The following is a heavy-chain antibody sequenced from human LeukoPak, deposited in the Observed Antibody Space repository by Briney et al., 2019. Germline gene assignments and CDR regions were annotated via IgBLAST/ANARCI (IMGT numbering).Heavy chain of an antibody. J-gene: IGHJ2*01. D-gene: IGHD3-10*01. Sequence: SVKVSCKASGYTFTSYGISWVRQAPGQGLEWMGGIIPIFGTANYAQKFQGRVTITADESTSTAYMELSSLRSEDTAVYYCASRLWFGELHPHRYFDLWGRGTLVTVSS. V-gene: IGHV1-69*13. CDR3: ASRLWFGELHPHRYFDL. CDR2: IIPIFGTA. CDR1: GYTFTSYG.